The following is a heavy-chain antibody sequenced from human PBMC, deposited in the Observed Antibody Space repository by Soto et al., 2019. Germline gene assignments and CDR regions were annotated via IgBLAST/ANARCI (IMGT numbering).Heavy chain of an antibody. J-gene: IGHJ4*02. Sequence: LSLTCTVSGGSISSYYWSWIRQPAGKGMEWIGRIHTTDGTNYNPSLKSRVTMSIDTSNNQFSLKLSSLTAADTAVYYCARALSSAAGPYFDFWGQGTLVTVSS. CDR2: IHTTDGT. V-gene: IGHV4-4*07. D-gene: IGHD6-13*01. CDR3: ARALSSAAGPYFDF. CDR1: GGSISSYY.